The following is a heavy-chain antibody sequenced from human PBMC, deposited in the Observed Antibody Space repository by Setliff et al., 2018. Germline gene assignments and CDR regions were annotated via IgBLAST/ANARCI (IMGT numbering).Heavy chain of an antibody. V-gene: IGHV1-8*02. D-gene: IGHD5-18*01. J-gene: IGHJ3*02. CDR2: MNPNGRA. CDR3: VRGPRQASYGFPLRPFDI. CDR1: GNIFSNSD. Sequence: GASVKVSCKASGNIFSNSDINWVRRTPGQGLEWMGWMNPNGRAGSTQKFQGRVTMTRDTSINTVYMELNSLRSDDTAVYYCVRGPRQASYGFPLRPFDIWGQGTVVTVSS.